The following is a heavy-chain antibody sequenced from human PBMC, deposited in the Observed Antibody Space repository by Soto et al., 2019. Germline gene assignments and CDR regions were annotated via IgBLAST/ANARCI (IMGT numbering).Heavy chain of an antibody. CDR1: GYTFITYG. CDR3: ARGPTDYYDNSANYFLDY. CDR2: ISTYNGNT. Sequence: QVQLVQSGAEVKKHGASVKVSCKASGYTFITYGVSWVRQAPGQGLDWLGWISTYNGNTRYAERLQGRVTMTTDTTTNTAYMELRNLRSDDTAVYYCARGPTDYYDNSANYFLDYWGQGTLVTVSS. J-gene: IGHJ4*02. V-gene: IGHV1-18*01. D-gene: IGHD3-22*01.